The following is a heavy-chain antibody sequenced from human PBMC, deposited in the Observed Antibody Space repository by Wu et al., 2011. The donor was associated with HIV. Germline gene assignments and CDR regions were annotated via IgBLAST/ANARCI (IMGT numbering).Heavy chain of an antibody. CDR2: INPDGGIT. CDR3: ARDLRGYNYGTGGYFDY. D-gene: IGHD5-18*01. J-gene: IGHJ4*02. CDR1: AYIFTNYY. Sequence: QVQLVQSGAEVKKPGASVKVSCKASAYIFTNYYMHWVRQAPGQGLEWMGIINPDGGITSYAQNFQDRVTMTSDTSTSTVYMELSSLRSEDTAIYYCARDLRGYNYGTGGYFDYWGQGTLVTVSS. V-gene: IGHV1-46*01.